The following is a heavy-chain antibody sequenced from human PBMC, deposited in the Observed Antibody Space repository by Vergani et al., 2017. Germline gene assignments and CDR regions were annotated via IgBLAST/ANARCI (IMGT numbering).Heavy chain of an antibody. CDR1: GGSINNYY. CDR2: IYYTGLT. CDR3: AIGYDRYHDGTGYWEFDD. D-gene: IGHD3-22*01. V-gene: IGHV4-59*01. J-gene: IGHJ4*02. Sequence: QVHLLESGPGLVKPSETLSLTCNVSGGSINNYYWNWIRQPPGKTLEWIGYIYYTGLTKYNPSFKSRVTTSVDTSKNQFSLKLSSVTDADTAVYYCAIGYDRYHDGTGYWEFDDWVQGTLVTVSS.